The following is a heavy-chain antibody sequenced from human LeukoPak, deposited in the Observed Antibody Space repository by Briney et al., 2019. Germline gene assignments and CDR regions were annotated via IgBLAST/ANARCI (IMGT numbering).Heavy chain of an antibody. CDR3: AKDRLLVFGQYYHYGMDV. J-gene: IGHJ6*02. CDR2: ISGSGGST. CDR1: GFTFSSYA. D-gene: IGHD3/OR15-3a*01. Sequence: GGSLRLSCAASGFTFSSYAMSWVRRAPGKGLGGVSVISGSGGSTFYADSVKGRLTISRDNSKNTLFLQMNSLRAEDTAVYYCAKDRLLVFGQYYHYGMDVWGQGTTVTVSS. V-gene: IGHV3-23*01.